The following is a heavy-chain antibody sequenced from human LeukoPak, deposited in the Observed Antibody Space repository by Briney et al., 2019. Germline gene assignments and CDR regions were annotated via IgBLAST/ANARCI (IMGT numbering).Heavy chain of an antibody. D-gene: IGHD2-15*01. CDR3: AKGGHCSGGSCYSHPGRNTGGETAAFDI. V-gene: IGHV3-23*01. J-gene: IGHJ3*02. Sequence: GGSLRLSCAASGFTFSSYAMSWVRQAPGKGLEWVSAISGSGGSTYYADSVEGRFTVSRDNSKNTLYLQTNSLRAEDTAVYYCAKGGHCSGGSCYSHPGRNTGGETAAFDIWGQGTMVTVSS. CDR1: GFTFSSYA. CDR2: ISGSGGST.